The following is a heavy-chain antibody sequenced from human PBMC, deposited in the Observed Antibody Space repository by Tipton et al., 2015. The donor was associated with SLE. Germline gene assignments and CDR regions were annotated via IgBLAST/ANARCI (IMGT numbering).Heavy chain of an antibody. CDR1: GYSISSGYY. CDR2: IYHSGST. J-gene: IGHJ4*02. V-gene: IGHV4-38-2*02. D-gene: IGHD5-12*01. Sequence: TLSLTCAVSGYSISSGYYWGWIRQPPGKGLEWIGSIYHSGSTYHNPSLKSRVTISVDTSKNQFSLKLSSVTAADTAVYYCAREGGYSGYGADYWGQGTLVTVSS. CDR3: AREGGYSGYGADY.